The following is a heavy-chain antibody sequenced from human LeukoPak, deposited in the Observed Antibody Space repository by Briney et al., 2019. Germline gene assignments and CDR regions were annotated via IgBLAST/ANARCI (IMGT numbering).Heavy chain of an antibody. D-gene: IGHD6-13*01. CDR2: IYSSGNT. CDR3: AASSWYVPFDY. J-gene: IGHJ4*02. Sequence: PGGSLRLSCAASGFTVSSNYMSWVRHAPGKGLEWVSIIYSSGNTYYADPVKGRFTISRDNSKNTVFLQMNSLRAEDTAVYYCAASSWYVPFDYWGQGTLVTVSS. V-gene: IGHV3-53*01. CDR1: GFTVSSNY.